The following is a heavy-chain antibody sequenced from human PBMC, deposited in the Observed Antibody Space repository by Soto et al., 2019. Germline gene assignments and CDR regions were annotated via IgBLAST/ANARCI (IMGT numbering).Heavy chain of an antibody. CDR3: AILNTRSYQYYYYYGMDV. CDR1: GYSFTSYW. Sequence: GESLKISCKGSGYSFTSYWIGWVRQMPGKGLEWMGIIYPGDSDTRYSPSFQGQVTISADKSISTAYLQWSSLKASDTAMYYCAILNTRSYQYYYYYGMDVWGQGTTVTVSS. D-gene: IGHD1-26*01. J-gene: IGHJ6*02. CDR2: IYPGDSDT. V-gene: IGHV5-51*01.